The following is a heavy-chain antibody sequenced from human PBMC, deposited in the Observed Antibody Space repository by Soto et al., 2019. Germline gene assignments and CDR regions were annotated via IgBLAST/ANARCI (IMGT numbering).Heavy chain of an antibody. CDR2: ISTRSDV. CDR1: EFSLSTYS. CDR3: AREKTAWPLAYGLEV. Sequence: VGSLRLSCTASEFSLSTYSMNWVRQAPGKGLEWVSSISTRSDVYYADSVKGRFTIARDNAKNSLSLQMNSLSAEDTGVYYCAREKTAWPLAYGLEVWGQGTTVTVSS. J-gene: IGHJ6*02. V-gene: IGHV3-21*03. D-gene: IGHD2-21*02.